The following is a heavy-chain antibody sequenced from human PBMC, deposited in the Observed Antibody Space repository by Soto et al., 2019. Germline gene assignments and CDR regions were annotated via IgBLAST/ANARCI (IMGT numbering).Heavy chain of an antibody. CDR1: GYTFTSYG. J-gene: IGHJ4*02. CDR3: ARDLTPGVVDH. CDR2: ISAYNGNT. Sequence: QVQVVQSGAEVKKPGASVKVSCKTSGYTFTSYGISWVRQSPGQGLEWMGWISAYNGNTQYGQKLQGRVTMTTDTSTSPAYLELRSLGSDDTAVYYCARDLTPGVVDHWGQGTLVTVSS. V-gene: IGHV1-18*01. D-gene: IGHD3-22*01.